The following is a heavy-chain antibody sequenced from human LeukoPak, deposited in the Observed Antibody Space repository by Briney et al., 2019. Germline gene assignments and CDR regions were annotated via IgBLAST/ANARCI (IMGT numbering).Heavy chain of an antibody. Sequence: ASVKVSCKASGYTFTDYYMHWVRQAPGQGLEWMVWINPNSGGTNYAQKFQGRVTMTIDTSISTAYLEVTRLRSDDTAEYYCARGEGSSIDYWGQGTLVTVSS. J-gene: IGHJ4*02. D-gene: IGHD6-13*01. CDR1: GYTFTDYY. V-gene: IGHV1-2*02. CDR3: ARGEGSSIDY. CDR2: INPNSGGT.